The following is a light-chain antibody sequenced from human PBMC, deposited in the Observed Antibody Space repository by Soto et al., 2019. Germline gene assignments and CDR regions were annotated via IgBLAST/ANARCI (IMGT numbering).Light chain of an antibody. CDR2: AAS. V-gene: IGKV1-39*01. Sequence: DIQMTQSPSSMSASVGDRVTITCRASQSISSYLNWYQQKPGKAPKLLIYAASSLQSGVPSRFSGSGSGTDCTLTISSLQHEDFATYDCQQSYSTTLTFGQGTKVDI. CDR3: QQSYSTTLT. J-gene: IGKJ1*01. CDR1: QSISSY.